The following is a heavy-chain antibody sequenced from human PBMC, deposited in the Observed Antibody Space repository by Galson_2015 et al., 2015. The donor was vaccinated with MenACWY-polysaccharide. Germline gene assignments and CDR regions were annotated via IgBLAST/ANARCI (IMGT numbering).Heavy chain of an antibody. Sequence: SLRLSCAASGFTYSRYWMHWVRQPPGKGLEWIGEIYHSGSTNYNPSLKSRVTLSVDSSKNEVSLKLNSVTAADTAVYYCARETSPDRSLSSWGQGTLVTVSS. J-gene: IGHJ4*02. CDR3: ARETSPDRSLSS. CDR1: GFTYSRYW. V-gene: IGHV4-4*02. CDR2: IYHSGST. D-gene: IGHD2-2*01.